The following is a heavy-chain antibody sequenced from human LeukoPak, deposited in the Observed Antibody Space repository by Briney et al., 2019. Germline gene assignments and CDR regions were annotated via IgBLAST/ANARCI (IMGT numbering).Heavy chain of an antibody. J-gene: IGHJ3*02. CDR1: GFTFGDYA. CDR3: TRRITIFGVPYRAFDI. V-gene: IGHV3-49*04. D-gene: IGHD3-3*01. Sequence: GGSLRLSCTASGFTFGDYAMSWVRQAPGKGLEWVGFIRSKAYGGTTEYAASVKGRFTISRDDSKSIAYLQMNSLKTEDTAVYYCTRRITIFGVPYRAFDIWGQGTMVTVSS. CDR2: IRSKAYGGTT.